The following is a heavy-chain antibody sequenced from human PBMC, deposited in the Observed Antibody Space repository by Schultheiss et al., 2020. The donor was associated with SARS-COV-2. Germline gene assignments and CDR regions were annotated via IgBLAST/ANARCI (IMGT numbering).Heavy chain of an antibody. J-gene: IGHJ4*02. CDR2: ISSSSSYI. CDR1: GFTFSSYS. V-gene: IGHV3-21*04. Sequence: GGSLRLSCAASGFTFSSYSMNWVRQAPGKGLEWVSSISSSSSYIYYADSVKGRFTISRDNSKNTLYLQMNSLRAEDTAVYYCAKTSGSYSIDYWGQGTLVTVSS. CDR3: AKTSGSYSIDY. D-gene: IGHD1-26*01.